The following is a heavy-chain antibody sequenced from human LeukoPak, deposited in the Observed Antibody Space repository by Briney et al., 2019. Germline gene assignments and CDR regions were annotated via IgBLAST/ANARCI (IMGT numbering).Heavy chain of an antibody. J-gene: IGHJ3*02. D-gene: IGHD1-26*01. CDR2: IHPEGNEK. V-gene: IGHV3-7*01. CDR1: GFTFSNFW. Sequence: GGSLRLSCAVSGFTFSNFWMSWVRQAPGRGLEWVANIHPEGNEKYHVESVKGRFTISRDNAKNSLFLQMNSLRAEDTAVYYCARDRRLGSYLDAFDIWGQGTMVTVSS. CDR3: ARDRRLGSYLDAFDI.